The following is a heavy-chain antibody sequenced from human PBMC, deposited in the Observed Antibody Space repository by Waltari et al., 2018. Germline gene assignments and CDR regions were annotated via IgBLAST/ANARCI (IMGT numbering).Heavy chain of an antibody. Sequence: QITLKESGPTLVKPTQTLTLTCTFSGFSLSTSGVGVGWIRQPPGKALEWLALIYWNDDKRYSPSLKSRLTITKDTSKNQVVLTMTNMDPVDTATYYCAHRVGSSSWYGGGAFDIWGQGTMVTVSS. CDR3: AHRVGSSSWYGGGAFDI. V-gene: IGHV2-5*01. D-gene: IGHD6-13*01. J-gene: IGHJ3*02. CDR1: GFSLSTSGVG. CDR2: IYWNDDK.